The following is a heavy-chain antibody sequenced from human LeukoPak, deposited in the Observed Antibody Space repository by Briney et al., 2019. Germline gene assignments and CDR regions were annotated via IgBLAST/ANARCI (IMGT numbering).Heavy chain of an antibody. CDR2: IYTSGST. V-gene: IGHV4-4*09. Sequence: SETLSLTCTVSGGSISSYYWSWIRQPPGKGLEWIGYIYTSGSTNYNPSLKSRVTTSVDTSKNQFSLKLSSVTAADTAVYYCARHTGGPFDYWGQGTLVTVSS. D-gene: IGHD7-27*01. CDR3: ARHTGGPFDY. CDR1: GGSISSYY. J-gene: IGHJ4*02.